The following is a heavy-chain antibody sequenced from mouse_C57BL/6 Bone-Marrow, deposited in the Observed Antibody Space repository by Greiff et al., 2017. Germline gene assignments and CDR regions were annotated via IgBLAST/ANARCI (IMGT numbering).Heavy chain of an antibody. CDR2: INPGSGGT. D-gene: IGHD1-1*01. V-gene: IGHV1-54*01. CDR1: GYAFTNYL. Sequence: VQLQQSGAELVRPGTSVKVSCKASGYAFTNYLIEWVKQRPGQGLEWIGVINPGSGGTNYNEKFKGKATLTADKSSSTAYMQLSSLTSEDSAVYFCARSSGYYGSSFFDYWGQGTTLTVSS. CDR3: ARSSGYYGSSFFDY. J-gene: IGHJ2*01.